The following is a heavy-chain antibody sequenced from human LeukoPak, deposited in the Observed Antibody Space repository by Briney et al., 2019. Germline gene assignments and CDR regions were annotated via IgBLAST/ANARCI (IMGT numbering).Heavy chain of an antibody. Sequence: ASVKVSCKASGYTFAGYYMHWVRQTPGQGLEWMGWINPNRGGTNYAQKFQGRVTMTRDTSISTAYMELSRLRSDDTAVYYCARASGSYYDFDYWGQGTLVTVS. CDR2: INPNRGGT. D-gene: IGHD3-10*01. J-gene: IGHJ4*02. CDR3: ARASGSYYDFDY. CDR1: GYTFAGYY. V-gene: IGHV1-2*02.